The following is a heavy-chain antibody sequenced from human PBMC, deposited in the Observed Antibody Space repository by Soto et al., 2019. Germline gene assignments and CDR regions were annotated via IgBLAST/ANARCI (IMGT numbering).Heavy chain of an antibody. V-gene: IGHV4-4*02. Sequence: XVSLSLTCAVSGGCISSSNWWSWVRQPPGKGLEWIGEIYHSGSTNYNPSLKSRVTISVDKSKNQFSLKLSSVTAADTAVYYCARDSKREKQLDYYYYGMDVWGQGTTVTVSS. CDR2: IYHSGST. D-gene: IGHD6-13*01. J-gene: IGHJ6*02. CDR3: ARDSKREKQLDYYYYGMDV. CDR1: GGCISSSNW.